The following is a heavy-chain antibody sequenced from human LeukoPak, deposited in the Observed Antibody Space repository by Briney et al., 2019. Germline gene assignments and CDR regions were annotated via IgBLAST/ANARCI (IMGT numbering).Heavy chain of an antibody. V-gene: IGHV4-59*01. D-gene: IGHD4-17*01. J-gene: IGHJ4*02. CDR1: GASISSYY. Sequence: PSETLSLTCTVSGASISSYYWNWIRQPPGKGLEWIGYIYYSGSTNYNPSLKSRVTISVDTSKNQLSLKLSSVTAADTAVYYCARAVSASTVYYFDYWGQGTLVTVSS. CDR3: ARAVSASTVYYFDY. CDR2: IYYSGST.